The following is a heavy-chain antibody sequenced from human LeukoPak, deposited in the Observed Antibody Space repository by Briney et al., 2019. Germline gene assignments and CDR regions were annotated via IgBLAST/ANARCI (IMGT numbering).Heavy chain of an antibody. CDR1: GGSFSGYY. CDR2: INHSGST. Sequence: SETLSLTCGVYGGSFSGYYWSWIRQPPGKGLEWIGEINHSGSTNYNPSLKSRVTISVDTSKNQFSLKLSSVTAADTAVYYCASRPEVEPDMGTWFDPWGQGTLVTVSS. J-gene: IGHJ5*02. CDR3: ASRPEVEPDMGTWFDP. D-gene: IGHD1-14*01. V-gene: IGHV4-34*01.